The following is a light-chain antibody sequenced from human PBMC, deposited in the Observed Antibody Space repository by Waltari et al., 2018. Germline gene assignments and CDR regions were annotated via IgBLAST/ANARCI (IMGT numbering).Light chain of an antibody. Sequence: DIQMTQSPSTLSASVGARLTITCRASESISTWLAWYQQKPGKAPKVLIFQASSLESDVPSRFSGSGSGTEFTLTISSLQPDDFATYYCQQYKTKYTFGQGTRLEIK. CDR3: QQYKTKYT. V-gene: IGKV1-5*03. J-gene: IGKJ2*01. CDR2: QAS. CDR1: ESISTW.